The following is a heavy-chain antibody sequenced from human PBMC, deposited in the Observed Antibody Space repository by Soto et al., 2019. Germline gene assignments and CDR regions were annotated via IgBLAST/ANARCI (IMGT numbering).Heavy chain of an antibody. CDR2: VSLTGDRT. CDR3: ARGGGYCTPTSCAIDS. D-gene: IGHD2-8*01. V-gene: IGHV3-23*01. J-gene: IGHJ4*02. Sequence: EVQLLESGGGLVQPGGSLRLSCVASRFSFSSYEMSWVRQAAGKGLEWVSRVSLTGDRTNYAGSVKGRFTVSRDNFKNTLYLEMDSLRPEDTAIYYWARGGGYCTPTSCAIDSWGRGTPVTVSS. CDR1: RFSFSSYE.